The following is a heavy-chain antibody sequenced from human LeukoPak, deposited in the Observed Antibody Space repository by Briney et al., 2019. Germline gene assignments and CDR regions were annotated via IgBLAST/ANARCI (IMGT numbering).Heavy chain of an antibody. V-gene: IGHV3-21*01. D-gene: IGHD3-3*01. CDR3: ARPTNYDFWSGASPGTFDI. CDR2: ISSSSSYI. CDR1: GFTFSSYS. J-gene: IGHJ3*02. Sequence: PGGSLRLSCAASGFTFSSYSMNWVRQAPGKGLEWVSSISSSSSYICYADSVKGRFTISRDNAKNSLYLQMNSLRAEDTAVYYCARPTNYDFWSGASPGTFDIWGQGTMVTVSS.